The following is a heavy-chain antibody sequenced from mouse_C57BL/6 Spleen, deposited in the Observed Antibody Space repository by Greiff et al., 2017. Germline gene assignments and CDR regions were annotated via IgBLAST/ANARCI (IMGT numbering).Heavy chain of an antibody. CDR3: ARSYDYGYAMDY. J-gene: IGHJ4*01. CDR2: INPSSGYT. D-gene: IGHD2-4*01. Sequence: VQLQQSGAELARPGASVKMSCKASGYTFTSYTMHWVKQRPGQGLEWIGYINPSSGYTKYNQKFKDKATLTADKSSSTAYMQLSRLTSEDSAVYYCARSYDYGYAMDYWGQGTSVTVSS. CDR1: GYTFTSYT. V-gene: IGHV1-4*01.